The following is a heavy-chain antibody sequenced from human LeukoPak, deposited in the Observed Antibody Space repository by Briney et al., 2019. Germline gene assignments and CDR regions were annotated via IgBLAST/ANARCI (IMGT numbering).Heavy chain of an antibody. V-gene: IGHV3-30-3*01. CDR3: ARGGVYSSGSYYLYYFDY. CDR2: ISYDGSNK. CDR1: GFTFSSYA. J-gene: IGHJ4*02. Sequence: GRSLRLSCVASGFTFSSYAMHWVRQAPGKGLEWVALISYDGSNKYYADSVKGRFTISRDNSKNMLYLQMNSLRAEDTAVYYCARGGVYSSGSYYLYYFDYWGQGTLVTVSS. D-gene: IGHD6-19*01.